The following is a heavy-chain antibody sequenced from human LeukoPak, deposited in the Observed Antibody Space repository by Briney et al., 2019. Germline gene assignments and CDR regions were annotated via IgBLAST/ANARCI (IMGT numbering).Heavy chain of an antibody. CDR3: ARDQPGYCSGGSCYSGAFDI. V-gene: IGHV1-2*02. D-gene: IGHD2-15*01. CDR1: GYTFTGYY. J-gene: IGHJ3*02. Sequence: GASMKVSCKASGYTFTGYYMHWVRQAPGQGLEWMGWINPNSGGTNYAQKFQGRVTMTRDTSISTAYMELSRLRSDDAAVYYCARDQPGYCSGGSCYSGAFDIWGQGTMVTVSS. CDR2: INPNSGGT.